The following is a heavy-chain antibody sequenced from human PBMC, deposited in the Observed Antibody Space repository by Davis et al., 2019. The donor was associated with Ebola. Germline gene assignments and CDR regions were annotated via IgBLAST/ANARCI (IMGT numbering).Heavy chain of an antibody. V-gene: IGHV3-30*03. D-gene: IGHD3-3*01. CDR3: ARDLGDFWSAPSGY. Sequence: PGGSLRLSCAASGFTFSSYGMHWVRQAPGKGLEWVAVISYDGSNKYYADSVKGRFTISRDNSKNTLYLQMNSLRAEDTAVYYCARDLGDFWSAPSGYWGQGTLVTVSS. J-gene: IGHJ4*02. CDR2: ISYDGSNK. CDR1: GFTFSSYG.